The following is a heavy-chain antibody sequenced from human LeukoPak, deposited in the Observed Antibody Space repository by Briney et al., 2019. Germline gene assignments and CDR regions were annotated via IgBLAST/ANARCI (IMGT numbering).Heavy chain of an antibody. Sequence: SATLSLTCTVSGGSISSNSYYWGWLRQPPGKGLEWIGSIYYTENTYYSPSLKSRVTMSVDTSKNQFSLKLSSVTAADTAVYYCASGYSSSSFDYWGPGTLVTVSS. V-gene: IGHV4-39*01. CDR2: IYYTENT. CDR3: ASGYSSSSFDY. J-gene: IGHJ4*02. D-gene: IGHD6-6*01. CDR1: GGSISSNSYY.